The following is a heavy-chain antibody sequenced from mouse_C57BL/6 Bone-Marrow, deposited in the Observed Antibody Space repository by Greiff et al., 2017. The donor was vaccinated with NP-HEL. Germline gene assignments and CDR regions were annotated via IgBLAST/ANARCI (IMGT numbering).Heavy chain of an antibody. CDR1: GYTFTSYW. V-gene: IGHV1-64*01. CDR3: ARSYYGSSYVY. J-gene: IGHJ2*01. Sequence: VKLMESGAELVKPGDSVTLSCKASGYTFTSYWMHWVKQRPGQGLEWIGMFIPNSGSTNYNEKFKSKATLTVDKSSSTAYMQLSSLTSEDSAVYYCARSYYGSSYVYWGQGTTLTVSS. D-gene: IGHD1-1*01. CDR2: FIPNSGST.